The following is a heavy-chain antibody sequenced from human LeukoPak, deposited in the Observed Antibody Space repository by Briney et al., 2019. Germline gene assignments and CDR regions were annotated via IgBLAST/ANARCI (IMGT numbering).Heavy chain of an antibody. J-gene: IGHJ1*01. CDR2: ISWNSGSI. V-gene: IGHV3-9*01. CDR1: GFTFDDYA. CDR3: AKGLGLLPQYIQH. Sequence: GRSLRLSCAASGFTFDDYAMHWVRQAPGKGLEWVSGISWNSGSIGYADSVKGRFTISRDNAKNSLYLQMNSLRAEDTALYYCAKGLGLLPQYIQHWGQGTLVTVSS. D-gene: IGHD2-15*01.